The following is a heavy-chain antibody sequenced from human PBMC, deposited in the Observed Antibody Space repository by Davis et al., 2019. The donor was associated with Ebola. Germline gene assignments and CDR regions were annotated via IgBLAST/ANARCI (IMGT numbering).Heavy chain of an antibody. D-gene: IGHD3-16*01. CDR3: AVMADYYYYGMDV. Sequence: PSETLSLTCTVSGGSISSYYWSWIRQPPGKGLVWIGYIYYSGSTNYNPSLKSRVTISVDTSKNQFSLKLSSVTAADTAVYYCAVMADYYYYGMDVWGQGTTVTVSS. V-gene: IGHV4-59*01. CDR2: IYYSGST. CDR1: GGSISSYY. J-gene: IGHJ6*02.